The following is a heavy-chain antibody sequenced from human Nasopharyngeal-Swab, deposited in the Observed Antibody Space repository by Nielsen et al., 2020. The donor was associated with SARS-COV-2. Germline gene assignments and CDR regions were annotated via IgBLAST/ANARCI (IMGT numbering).Heavy chain of an antibody. Sequence: GGSLRLSCAASGFTFSDYYMSWIRQAPGKGLEYFSYISGSGGTIYYGDSMKGRFTISRDNAKNSLYLQMNSLRAENTAVYYCARDRANWDFDYWGQGTLVTVSS. CDR3: ARDRANWDFDY. CDR2: ISGSGGTI. J-gene: IGHJ4*02. CDR1: GFTFSDYY. V-gene: IGHV3-11*04. D-gene: IGHD7-27*01.